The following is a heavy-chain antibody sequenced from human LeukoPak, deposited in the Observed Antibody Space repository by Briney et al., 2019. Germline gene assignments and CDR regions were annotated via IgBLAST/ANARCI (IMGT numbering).Heavy chain of an antibody. CDR1: GDSVSSGSYY. D-gene: IGHD2-2*01. V-gene: IGHV4-61*01. J-gene: IGHJ6*04. Sequence: SETLSLTCTVSGDSVSSGSYYWSWIRQPPGKGLEWIGYIYYSGSTNYNPSLKSRVTISVDTSKNQFSLKLSSVTAADTAVYYCARDGPIVVVPAAIPGYYYYGMDVWGKGTTVTVSS. CDR3: ARDGPIVVVPAAIPGYYYYGMDV. CDR2: IYYSGST.